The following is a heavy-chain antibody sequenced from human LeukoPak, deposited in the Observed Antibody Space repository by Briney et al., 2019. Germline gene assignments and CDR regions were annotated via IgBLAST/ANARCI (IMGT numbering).Heavy chain of an antibody. CDR2: INPDGSGR. J-gene: IGHJ3*01. CDR3: AGWGISAV. D-gene: IGHD3-16*01. CDR1: GFTFSNYW. V-gene: IGHV3-7*01. Sequence: GGSLRLSCEASGFTFSNYWMNWVRQPPGKGLEWVSNINPDGSGRSYVDSVRGRFTTSRDNAKNSVHLQMNCLRVEDTAVYYCAGWGISAVWGQGTTVTVSP.